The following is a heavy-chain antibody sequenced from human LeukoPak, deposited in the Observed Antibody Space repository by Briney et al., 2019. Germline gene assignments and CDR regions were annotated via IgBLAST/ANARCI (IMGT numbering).Heavy chain of an antibody. J-gene: IGHJ5*02. CDR1: GYTLTELS. CDR2: FDPEDGET. D-gene: IGHD3-3*01. CDR3: ATGRLNMDWFDP. Sequence: ASVKVSCKVPGYTLTELSMHWVRQAPGKGLEWMGGFDPEDGETIYAQKFQGRVTMTEDTSTDTAYMELSSLRSEDTAVYYYATGRLNMDWFDPWGQGTLVTVSS. V-gene: IGHV1-24*01.